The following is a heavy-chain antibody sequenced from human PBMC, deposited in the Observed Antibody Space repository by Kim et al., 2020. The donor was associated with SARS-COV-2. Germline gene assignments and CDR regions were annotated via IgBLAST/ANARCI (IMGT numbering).Heavy chain of an antibody. CDR3: AREVYSSSSLDY. V-gene: IGHV3-30-3*01. J-gene: IGHJ4*02. D-gene: IGHD6-6*01. Sequence: GGPLRLSCAASGFTFSSYAMHWVRQAPGKGLEWVAVISYDGSNKYYADSVKGRFTISRDNSKNTLYLQMNSLRAEDTAVYYCAREVYSSSSLDYWGQGTLVTVSS. CDR2: ISYDGSNK. CDR1: GFTFSSYA.